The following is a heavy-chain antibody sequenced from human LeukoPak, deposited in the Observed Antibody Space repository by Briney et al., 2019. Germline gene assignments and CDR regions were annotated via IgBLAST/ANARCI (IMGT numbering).Heavy chain of an antibody. Sequence: PSETLSLTCTVSGGSISSYYWSWIRQPPGKGLEWIGYIYYSGSTNYNPSLKSRVTISVDTSKNQFSLKLSSVTAADTAVYYCAERHLYLGKEVWGQGAKVTGSS. D-gene: IGHD3-10*01. CDR3: AERHLYLGKEV. J-gene: IGHJ6*01. CDR2: IYYSGST. CDR1: GGSISSYY. V-gene: IGHV4-59*08.